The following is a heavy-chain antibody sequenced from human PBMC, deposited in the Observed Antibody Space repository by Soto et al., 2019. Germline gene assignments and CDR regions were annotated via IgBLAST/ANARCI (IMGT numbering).Heavy chain of an antibody. CDR1: GGSISSYY. V-gene: IGHV4-59*08. D-gene: IGHD6-13*01. CDR2: IYYSGST. J-gene: IGHJ4*02. Sequence: SETLSLTCTVSGGSISSYYWSWIRQPPGKGLEWIGYIYYSGSTNYNPSLKSRVTISVDTSKNQFSLKLSSVTAADTAVYYCARTIAAAGTGDYWGQGTLVTVSS. CDR3: ARTIAAAGTGDY.